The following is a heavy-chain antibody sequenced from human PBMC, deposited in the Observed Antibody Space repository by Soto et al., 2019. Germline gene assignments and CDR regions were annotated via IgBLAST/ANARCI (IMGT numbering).Heavy chain of an antibody. CDR1: GFTFSSYA. CDR3: ALEGYGDYYYYYGMDV. D-gene: IGHD4-17*01. CDR2: ISYDGSNK. V-gene: IGHV3-30-3*01. Sequence: PGGSLRLSCAASGFTFSSYAMHWVRQAPGKGLEWVAVISYDGSNKYYADSVKGRFTISRDNSKNTLYLQMNSLRAEDTAVYYCALEGYGDYYYYYGMDVWGQGTTVTVSS. J-gene: IGHJ6*02.